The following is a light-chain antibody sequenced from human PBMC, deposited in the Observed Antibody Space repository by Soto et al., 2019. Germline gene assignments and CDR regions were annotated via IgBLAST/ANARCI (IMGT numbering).Light chain of an antibody. CDR1: QSVSSSY. CDR3: QQYYGNPT. CDR2: WAS. J-gene: IGKJ4*01. V-gene: IGKV3-20*01. Sequence: EIVLTQSPGTLSLSPGERATLSCRASQSVSSSYLAWYQHKPGQPPKLLIYWASTRESGVPDRFSGSGSGTDFTLTISSLQAEDVAVYFCQQYYGNPTFGGGTKVEIK.